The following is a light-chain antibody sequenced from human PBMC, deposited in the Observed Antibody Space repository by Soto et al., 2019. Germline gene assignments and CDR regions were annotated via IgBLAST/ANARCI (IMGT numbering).Light chain of an antibody. CDR1: QSLLYSDGKTF. CDR2: KVS. V-gene: IGKV2-30*01. CDR3: MQGTHWPHT. Sequence: DVVMTQSPLSLPVTPGQPSSISCRSSQSLLYSDGKTFLSWSQQRPGQSPRRLIYKVSNRDSGVPERFRGSGSGTDFTLKISGVEAEDVGLYYCMQGTHWPHTFGQGTKVDIK. J-gene: IGKJ1*01.